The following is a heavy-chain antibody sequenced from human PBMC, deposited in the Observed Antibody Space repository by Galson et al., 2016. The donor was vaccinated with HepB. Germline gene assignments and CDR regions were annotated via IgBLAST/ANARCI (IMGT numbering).Heavy chain of an antibody. J-gene: IGHJ5*02. CDR3: ARMHNYGQFGFNP. D-gene: IGHD4-17*01. CDR1: GGSMSSGTDS. V-gene: IGHV4-61*02. Sequence: QVQLQESGPGLLKPSQTLSLTCDVSGGSMSSGTDSWSWIRQPAGKGLEWIGRIYNGGNTHYNPSLKSRLSISIDPSKNQFPLKLSSVTAADTAVYYCARMHNYGQFGFNPWGQGTQVTVSS. CDR2: IYNGGNT.